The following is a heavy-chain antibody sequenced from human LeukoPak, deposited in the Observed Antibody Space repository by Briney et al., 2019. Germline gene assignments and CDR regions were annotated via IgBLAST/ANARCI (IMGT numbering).Heavy chain of an antibody. CDR3: AKRRRAEAGPEDY. J-gene: IGHJ4*02. CDR1: GFTFSSYA. Sequence: HPGGSLRLSCAASGFTFSSYAMSWVRQAPGKGLEWVSSIDNNDDNTYYADSVKGRFTISRDNSENTLSLQMSSLRAEDTAIYYCAKRRRAEAGPEDYWGQGTLVTVSS. CDR2: IDNNDDNT. D-gene: IGHD6-19*01. V-gene: IGHV3-23*01.